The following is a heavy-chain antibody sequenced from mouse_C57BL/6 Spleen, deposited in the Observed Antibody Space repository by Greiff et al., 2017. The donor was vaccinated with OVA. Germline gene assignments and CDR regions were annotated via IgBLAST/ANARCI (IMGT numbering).Heavy chain of an antibody. CDR3: ARHYGSSPFAY. V-gene: IGHV1-52*01. D-gene: IGHD1-1*01. CDR2: IDPSDSEN. CDR1: GYTFTSYW. J-gene: IGHJ3*01. Sequence: VQLQQPGAELVRPGSSVKLSCKASGYTFTSYWMHWVKQRPIQGLEWIGNIDPSDSENHYTQKFKDKATLTVDKSSSTAYMQLSSLTSEDSAVYYGARHYGSSPFAYWGQGTLVTVSA.